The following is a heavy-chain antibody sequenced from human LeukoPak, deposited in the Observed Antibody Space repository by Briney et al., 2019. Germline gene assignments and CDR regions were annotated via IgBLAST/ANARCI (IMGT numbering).Heavy chain of an antibody. Sequence: PGASLRLSCAASGFILSDYYMSWIRQAPGKGLEWVSYIGSSDSNIKYADSVKGRFTLSRDNAKNSLYLQMNSLRIEDTAVHYCAKGGLWDTAMVLWGQGTLVTVSS. CDR3: AKGGLWDTAMVL. J-gene: IGHJ4*02. CDR1: GFILSDYY. CDR2: IGSSDSNI. D-gene: IGHD5-18*01. V-gene: IGHV3-11*01.